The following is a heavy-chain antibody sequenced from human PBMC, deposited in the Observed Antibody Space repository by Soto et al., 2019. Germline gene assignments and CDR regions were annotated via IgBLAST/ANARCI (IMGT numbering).Heavy chain of an antibody. V-gene: IGHV4-4*02. Sequence: PSETLSLTCAVSGGSISTTNYWTWVRQPPGKGLEWIGEIYHSGSVNYNPSLKSRVTISVDKSKNQFYLILTSVTAADTAMYYCARDSIAPAATGFYYYGMDVWGQGTTVTVSS. CDR1: GGSISTTNY. J-gene: IGHJ6*02. CDR2: IYHSGSV. D-gene: IGHD2-2*01. CDR3: ARDSIAPAATGFYYYGMDV.